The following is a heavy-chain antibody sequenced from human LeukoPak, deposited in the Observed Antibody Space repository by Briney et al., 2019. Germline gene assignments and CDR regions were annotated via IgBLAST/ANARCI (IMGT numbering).Heavy chain of an antibody. CDR1: GGSFSGYY. CDR2: INHSGST. Sequence: SETLSLTCAVDGGSFSGYYWSWICQPPGKGREWIGEINHSGSTNYNPSLKSRVTISVDTSKNQFSLKLSSVTAADTAVYYCARGPQGNSGDFSWGQGTLVTVSS. CDR3: ARGPQGNSGDFS. D-gene: IGHD4-17*01. V-gene: IGHV4-34*01. J-gene: IGHJ4*02.